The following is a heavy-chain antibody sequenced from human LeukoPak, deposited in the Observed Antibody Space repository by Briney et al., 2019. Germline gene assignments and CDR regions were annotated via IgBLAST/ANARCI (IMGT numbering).Heavy chain of an antibody. V-gene: IGHV3-11*01. CDR1: GLTFSDYY. J-gene: IGHJ4*02. CDR2: ISSSGTTI. Sequence: PGGSLRLSCAASGLTFSDYYMSWIRQAPGKGLELVSYISSSGTTIYYADSVKGRFTISRDNAKNSLYLQMNSLRAEDTAVYFCARWDSSGCLDYWGQGTLVTVSS. D-gene: IGHD3-22*01. CDR3: ARWDSSGCLDY.